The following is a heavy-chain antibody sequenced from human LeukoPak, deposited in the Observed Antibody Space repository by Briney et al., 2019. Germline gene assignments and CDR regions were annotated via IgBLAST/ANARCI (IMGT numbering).Heavy chain of an antibody. CDR1: GGTFGSYT. CDR2: IIPILGIA. D-gene: IGHD6-19*01. J-gene: IGHJ4*02. Sequence: ASVKVSCKASGGTFGSYTISWVRQAPGQGLEWMGRIIPILGIANYAQKFQGRVTITADESTSTAYMELSSLRSEDTAVYYCARAFLRPYSSGWSLFDYWGQGTLVTVSS. CDR3: ARAFLRPYSSGWSLFDY. V-gene: IGHV1-69*02.